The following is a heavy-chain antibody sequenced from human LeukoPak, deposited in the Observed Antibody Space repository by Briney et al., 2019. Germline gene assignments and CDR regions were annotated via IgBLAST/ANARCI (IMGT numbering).Heavy chain of an antibody. J-gene: IGHJ4*02. CDR3: ARQSTCRDNCYYRHFDL. CDR2: TTSSGKTI. Sequence: GGSLRLSCAASRFTFSSYTMNWVRQAPGKGLEWVSYTTSSGKTIYYGDSVEGRFTISRDNAKNSLYLQMSSLRAEDTAVYYCARQSTCRDNCYYRHFDLWGQGTMVTVSS. V-gene: IGHV3-48*01. D-gene: IGHD2-21*01. CDR1: RFTFSSYT.